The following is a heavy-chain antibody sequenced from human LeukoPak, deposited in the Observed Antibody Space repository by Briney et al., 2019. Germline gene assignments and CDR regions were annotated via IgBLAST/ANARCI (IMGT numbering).Heavy chain of an antibody. CDR2: ISSSGSTI. J-gene: IGHJ4*02. Sequence: GGSLRLSCAASGFTFSSYEMNWVRQAPGKGLEWVSYISSSGSTIYYADSVKGRFTISRDNAKNSLYLQMNSLRAEDTAVYYCAKSTAIAVAGDDYWGQGTLVTVSS. D-gene: IGHD6-19*01. CDR1: GFTFSSYE. CDR3: AKSTAIAVAGDDY. V-gene: IGHV3-48*03.